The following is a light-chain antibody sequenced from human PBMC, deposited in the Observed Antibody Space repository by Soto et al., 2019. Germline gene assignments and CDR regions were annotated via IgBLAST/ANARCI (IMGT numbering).Light chain of an antibody. J-gene: IGKJ4*01. V-gene: IGKV3-11*01. Sequence: EILLTQSPSTLSLSPGEGVTLSCRASQSVTVNSLAWYQRKPGQAPRLLIYDASNRATGIPARFSGSGSGTDFTLTISSLEPEDFAVYYCQQRSIWPLTFGGGTKVDIK. CDR1: QSVTVN. CDR3: QQRSIWPLT. CDR2: DAS.